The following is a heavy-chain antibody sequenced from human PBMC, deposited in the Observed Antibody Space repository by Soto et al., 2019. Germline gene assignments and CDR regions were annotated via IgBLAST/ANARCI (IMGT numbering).Heavy chain of an antibody. D-gene: IGHD6-19*01. Sequence: ASVKVSCKASGYTFTSYYMHWVRQAPGQGLEWMGIINPIFGTASYAQKFQGRVTITADESTSTAYMELSSLRSEDTAVYYCAIEGYSSGWTQRYYYYGMDVWGQGTTVTVSS. CDR1: GYTFTSYY. CDR2: INPIFGTA. CDR3: AIEGYSSGWTQRYYYYGMDV. V-gene: IGHV1-46*01. J-gene: IGHJ6*02.